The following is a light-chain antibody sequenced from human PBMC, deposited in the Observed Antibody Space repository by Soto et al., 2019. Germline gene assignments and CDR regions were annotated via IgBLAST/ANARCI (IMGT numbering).Light chain of an antibody. CDR2: GAS. CDR3: QQYNNWPRT. Sequence: VMAQSPATLSVSPGARGTLSCRASQSVSSNLAWYQQKPGQAPRLLIYGASARATGIPSRFSGSVSGTEFTLTISSLQSEDFAVYYCQQYNNWPRTFGQGTKVDIK. V-gene: IGKV3-15*01. CDR1: QSVSSN. J-gene: IGKJ1*01.